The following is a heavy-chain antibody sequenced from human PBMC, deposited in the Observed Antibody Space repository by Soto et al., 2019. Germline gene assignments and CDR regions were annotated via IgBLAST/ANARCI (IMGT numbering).Heavy chain of an antibody. Sequence: ASVKVSCKASGYTFTRYALHWVRQAPGQRLEWMGWINTGNGNTKYSQKFQGRATISRDTSASTAYIELSSLRSEDTAVYYCASSKYYDFWSGYYKPAYYYYGMDVWGQGTTVTVSS. CDR3: ASSKYYDFWSGYYKPAYYYYGMDV. V-gene: IGHV1-3*04. CDR1: GYTFTRYA. D-gene: IGHD3-3*01. CDR2: INTGNGNT. J-gene: IGHJ6*02.